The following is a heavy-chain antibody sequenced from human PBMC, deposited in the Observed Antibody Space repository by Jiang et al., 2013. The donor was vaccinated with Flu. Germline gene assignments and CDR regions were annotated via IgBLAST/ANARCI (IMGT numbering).Heavy chain of an antibody. D-gene: IGHD1-26*01. CDR3: ARETWDGEVYYFDY. J-gene: IGHJ4*02. CDR2: IHSDGST. CDR1: GGSISSGGYY. V-gene: IGHV4-61*02. Sequence: PGLVKPSQTLSLTCTVSGGSISSGGYYWNWLRQPAGKGLEWIGRIHSDGSTNYNPSLKSRVALSIDTSKNQFSLKLSSVTAADTAVYFCARETWDGEVYYFDYWGQRTLVTVSS.